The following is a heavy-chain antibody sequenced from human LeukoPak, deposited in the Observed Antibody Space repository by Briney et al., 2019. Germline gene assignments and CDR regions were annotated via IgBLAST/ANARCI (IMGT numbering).Heavy chain of an antibody. CDR2: IYYTRST. D-gene: IGHD3-22*01. J-gene: IGHJ2*01. V-gene: IGHV4-39*01. CDR3: ARGVTMIVVVIHDWYFDL. CDR1: GGSISSSSYY. Sequence: PSETLSLTCTVSGGSISSSSYYWGWIRQPPGKGLEWIGSIYYTRSTYYNPSLRSRVTISVDTSKNQFSLKLTSVTAADTAVYYCARGVTMIVVVIHDWYFDLWGRGTLVTVSS.